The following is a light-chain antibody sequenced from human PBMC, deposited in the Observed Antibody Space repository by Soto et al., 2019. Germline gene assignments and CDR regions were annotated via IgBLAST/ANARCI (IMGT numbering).Light chain of an antibody. CDR2: EVT. V-gene: IGLV2-14*01. Sequence: QSVLTQPASVSGSPGQSITISCTGTSSDVGGYNFVSWYQQHPGKAPKLMIYEVTNRPSGVSHRFSGSKSGNTASLTISGLQAEDEADYYCSSYTSSSSTLVVFGGGTKLTVL. J-gene: IGLJ2*01. CDR3: SSYTSSSSTLVV. CDR1: SSDVGGYNF.